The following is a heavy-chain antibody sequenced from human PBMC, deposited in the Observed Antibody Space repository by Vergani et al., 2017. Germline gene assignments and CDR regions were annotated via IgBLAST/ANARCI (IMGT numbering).Heavy chain of an antibody. V-gene: IGHV1-18*04. CDR1: GYTFTSYG. Sequence: QVQLVQSGAEVKKPGASVKVSCKASGYTFTSYGISWVRQAPGQGLEWMGWISAYNGNTNYAQNFQARVTMTTDTSTGTAYMELRSLRSDDTAVYYCARARTAAGTLIWYFDLWGRGTLVTVSS. J-gene: IGHJ2*01. D-gene: IGHD6-13*01. CDR3: ARARTAAGTLIWYFDL. CDR2: ISAYNGNT.